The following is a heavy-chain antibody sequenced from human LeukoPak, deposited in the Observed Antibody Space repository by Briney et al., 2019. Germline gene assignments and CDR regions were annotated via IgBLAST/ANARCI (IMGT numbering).Heavy chain of an antibody. Sequence: ASVKVSCKXSGYTLTELSMHWVRQTPRKGLEWMGSFDPEDGETIYAQKFQGRVTMTEDTSTDTAYMELSSLRSEDTAVYYCATAVFGVVIIPNYFDYWGQGTLVTVSS. CDR3: ATAVFGVVIIPNYFDY. V-gene: IGHV1-24*01. CDR2: FDPEDGET. D-gene: IGHD3-3*01. CDR1: GYTLTELS. J-gene: IGHJ4*02.